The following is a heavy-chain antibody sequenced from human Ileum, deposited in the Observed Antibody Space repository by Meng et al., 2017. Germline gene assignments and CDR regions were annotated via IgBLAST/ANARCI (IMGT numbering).Heavy chain of an antibody. Sequence: GGSLRLSCAASGFSFSESHTNWLRQAPGKGLEWVASIVGTATTTYYAGSVKGRFTISRDNAKNSLYPQMNSLRVEDTAVYYCAKWRTASQSEFEYWGQGTTVTVSS. CDR2: IVGTATTT. CDR1: GFSFSESH. J-gene: IGHJ4*02. V-gene: IGHV3-23*01. D-gene: IGHD1-1*01. CDR3: AKWRTASQSEFEY.